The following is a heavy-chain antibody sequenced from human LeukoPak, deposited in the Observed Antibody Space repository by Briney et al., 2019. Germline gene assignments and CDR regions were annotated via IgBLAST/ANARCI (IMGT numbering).Heavy chain of an antibody. Sequence: GGSLRLSCAASGFTFSRYSMNWVRQAPGKGLEWVSSISSSSSYIYYADSVKGRFTISRDNAKNSLYLQMNSLRAEYTAVYYCARRGRTDYYHHSSGPYAFDIWGQGTMVTVSS. CDR1: GFTFSRYS. CDR2: ISSSSSYI. CDR3: ARRGRTDYYHHSSGPYAFDI. V-gene: IGHV3-21*01. D-gene: IGHD3-22*01. J-gene: IGHJ3*02.